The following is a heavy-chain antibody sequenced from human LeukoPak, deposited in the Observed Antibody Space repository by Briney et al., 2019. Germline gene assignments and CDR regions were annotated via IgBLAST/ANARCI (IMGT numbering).Heavy chain of an antibody. CDR1: GFTFSSYA. Sequence: GGSLRLSCAASGFTFSSYAMSWVRQAPGKGLEWVPAISGGGGSTYYADSVKGRFTISRDNSKNTLYLQMNSLRAEDTAVYYCAKVSGQWLESIDYWGQGTLVTVSS. J-gene: IGHJ4*02. CDR2: ISGGGGST. D-gene: IGHD6-19*01. CDR3: AKVSGQWLESIDY. V-gene: IGHV3-23*01.